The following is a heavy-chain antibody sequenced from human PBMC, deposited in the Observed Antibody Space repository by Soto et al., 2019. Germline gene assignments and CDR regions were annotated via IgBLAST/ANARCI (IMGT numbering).Heavy chain of an antibody. CDR1: GFTVSDS. CDR3: AKDRAAVTGAYYYGLDV. CDR2: ISWDGGHT. D-gene: IGHD3-9*01. V-gene: IGHV3-43*01. J-gene: IGHJ6*02. Sequence: GGSLRFSCAASGFTVSDSMSWVRQAPGKGPEWVSLISWDGGHTYYTDSVKGRFTISRDNRKNSLYLQMNSLRADDTALYYCAKDRAAVTGAYYYGLDVWGQGTTVTVSS.